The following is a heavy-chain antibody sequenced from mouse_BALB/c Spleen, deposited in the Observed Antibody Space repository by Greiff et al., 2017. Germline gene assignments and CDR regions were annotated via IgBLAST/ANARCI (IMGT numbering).Heavy chain of an antibody. CDR2: ISYSGST. V-gene: IGHV3-2*02. D-gene: IGHD2-3*01. CDR3: ARSDGYLRGYFDY. J-gene: IGHJ2*01. CDR1: GYSITSDYA. Sequence: EVQLQQSGPGLVKPSQSLSLTCTVTGYSITSDYAWNWIRQFPGNKLEWMGYISYSGSTSYNPSLKSRISITRDTSKNQFFLQLNSVTTEDTATYYCARSDGYLRGYFDYWGQGTTLTVSS.